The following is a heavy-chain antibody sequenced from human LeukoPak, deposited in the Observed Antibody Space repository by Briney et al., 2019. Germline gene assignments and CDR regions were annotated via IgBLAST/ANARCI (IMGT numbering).Heavy chain of an antibody. D-gene: IGHD4-23*01. Sequence: PSETLSLTCAVYGGSFSGYYWSWIRQPPGKGLEWIGEITDSGSTNYNPSLKSRVTISVDTSKNQFSLKVSSVPAADTAAYYCARHSYGGNPTRFQHWGQGTLVTVSS. CDR1: GGSFSGYY. J-gene: IGHJ1*01. CDR2: ITDSGST. V-gene: IGHV4-34*01. CDR3: ARHSYGGNPTRFQH.